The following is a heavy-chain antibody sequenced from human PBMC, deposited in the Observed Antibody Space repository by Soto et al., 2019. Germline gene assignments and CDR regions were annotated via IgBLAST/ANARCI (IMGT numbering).Heavy chain of an antibody. Sequence: QVQLVQSGAEVRKPGASVKVSCKASGYTFTDYYMHWVRQAPGQGLEWMGWINPKTGGTNYVQKFQGRVTMTRDTSITTAYMELSRLRSDDMAVYYCARDVVGSDYFDSWGQGTLVTVSS. CDR3: ARDVVGSDYFDS. J-gene: IGHJ4*02. CDR2: INPKTGGT. V-gene: IGHV1-2*02. D-gene: IGHD1-26*01. CDR1: GYTFTDYY.